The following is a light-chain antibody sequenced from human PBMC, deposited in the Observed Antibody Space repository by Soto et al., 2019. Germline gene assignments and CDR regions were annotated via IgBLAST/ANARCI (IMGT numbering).Light chain of an antibody. Sequence: QSALTQPASVSGSPGQSITISCSATSSDVGSYNLVCWYQQQPGKAPKLMIYEGIKRPPGVSNRFSGSKSGNTASLTISGLQAQDEADYHCCSSAGSSTFVVFGGGTKLTVL. CDR3: CSSAGSSTFVV. CDR2: EGI. J-gene: IGLJ2*01. V-gene: IGLV2-23*03. CDR1: SSDVGSYNL.